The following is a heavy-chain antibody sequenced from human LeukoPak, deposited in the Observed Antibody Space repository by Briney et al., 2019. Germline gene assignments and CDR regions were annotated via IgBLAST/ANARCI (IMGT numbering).Heavy chain of an antibody. D-gene: IGHD3-22*01. J-gene: IGHJ4*02. CDR3: AREYYYDSSGYYYAPDYFDY. V-gene: IGHV1-69*01. CDR2: IIPIFGTA. Sequence: SVKLSCKASGGTFSSYAISWVRHAPGQGLEWMGVIIPIFGTANYAQKFQGRVTITADESTSTAYMELSSLRSEDTAVYYCAREYYYDSSGYYYAPDYFDYWGQGTLVTVSS. CDR1: GGTFSSYA.